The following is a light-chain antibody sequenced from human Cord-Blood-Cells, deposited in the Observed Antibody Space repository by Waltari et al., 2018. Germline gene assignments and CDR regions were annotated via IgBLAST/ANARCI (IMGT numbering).Light chain of an antibody. CDR2: EVS. CDR3: SSYTSSSNVL. J-gene: IGLJ2*01. V-gene: IGLV2-14*01. CDR1: SSDVGGYNY. Sequence: QSALTQPASVSGSPGQSITISCTGTSSDVGGYNYVSWYQQHPGKAPKPMIYEVSNRPSGVSNRFSGSKSGNTASLTISGLQSEDEADYYCSSYTSSSNVLFGGGTKLTVL.